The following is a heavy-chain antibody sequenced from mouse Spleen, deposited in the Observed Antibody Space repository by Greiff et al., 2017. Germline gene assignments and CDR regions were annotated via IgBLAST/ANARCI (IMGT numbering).Heavy chain of an antibody. CDR3: ARSLYGNYFDY. CDR1: GFTFSSYA. D-gene: IGHD2-1*01. Sequence: EVKVVESGGGLVKLGGSLKLSCAASGFTFSSYAMSWVRQTPEKRLEWVATISSGGGNTYYPDSVKGRFTISRDNAKNTLYLQMSSLKSEDTAMYYCARSLYGNYFDYWGQGTTLTVSS. V-gene: IGHV5-9*04. CDR2: ISSGGGNT. J-gene: IGHJ2*01.